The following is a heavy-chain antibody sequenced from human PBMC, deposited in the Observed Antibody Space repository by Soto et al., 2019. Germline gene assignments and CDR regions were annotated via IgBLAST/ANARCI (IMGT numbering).Heavy chain of an antibody. CDR1: GDSVRMYG. J-gene: IGHJ4*02. CDR3: ARDGGKQMFLSALDH. D-gene: IGHD1-26*01. CDR2: IIPFFGTA. V-gene: IGHV1-69*12. Sequence: QVQLGQSGPEVKKPGSSVKVSCKASGDSVRMYGFSWVRQAPGQGLEWMGGIIPFFGTANYAQKFQDRVTITADESTNTVYLELSNLRHEDTAIYFCARDGGKQMFLSALDHWGQGGMVTVS.